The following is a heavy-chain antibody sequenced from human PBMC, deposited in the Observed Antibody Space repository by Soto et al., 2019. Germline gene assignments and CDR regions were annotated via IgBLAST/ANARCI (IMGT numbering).Heavy chain of an antibody. CDR2: ISGSGGST. D-gene: IGHD2-15*01. CDR3: AKPAPYCSGGSCPLYYYHYYMDV. CDR1: GFTFSSYA. V-gene: IGHV3-23*01. J-gene: IGHJ6*03. Sequence: GSLRLSCAASGFTFSSYAMSWVRQALGKGLEWVSAISGSGGSTYYADSVKGRFTISRDNSKNTLYLQMNSLRAEDTAVYYCAKPAPYCSGGSCPLYYYHYYMDVWGKGTTVTVSS.